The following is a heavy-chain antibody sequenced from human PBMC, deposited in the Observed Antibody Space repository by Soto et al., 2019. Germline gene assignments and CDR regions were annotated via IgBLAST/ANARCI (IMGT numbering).Heavy chain of an antibody. CDR2: ISWNSGSI. V-gene: IGHV3-9*01. Sequence: GGSLRLSCAASGFTFDDYAMHWVRQSPGNGLEWVSVISWNSGSIGYADSVKGRFTISRDNAKNSLYLQMNSLRAEDTDLYYCATGGYSSGYFDYWGQGTLVTAPQ. CDR3: ATGGYSSGYFDY. J-gene: IGHJ4*02. D-gene: IGHD6-19*01. CDR1: GFTFDDYA.